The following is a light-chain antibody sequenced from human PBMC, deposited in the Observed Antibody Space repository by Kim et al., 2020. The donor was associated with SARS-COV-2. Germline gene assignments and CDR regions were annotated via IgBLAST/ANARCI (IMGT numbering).Light chain of an antibody. Sequence: GQSITIPCTETSSDVGGYKYVSWYQQHPGKAPKLMIYDVSKRPSGVSNRFSGSKSGNTASLTISGLQAEDEAIYYCSSYTDRSSWVFGGGTQLTVL. CDR1: SSDVGGYKY. CDR2: DVS. CDR3: SSYTDRSSWV. J-gene: IGLJ3*02. V-gene: IGLV2-14*04.